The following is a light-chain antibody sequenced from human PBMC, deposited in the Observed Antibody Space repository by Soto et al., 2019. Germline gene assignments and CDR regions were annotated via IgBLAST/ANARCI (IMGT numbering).Light chain of an antibody. CDR1: QSVLYSSNNNNY. Sequence: DIVMTQSPDSLAVSLGERATINCKSSQSVLYSSNNNNYLAWYQQKPGQPPKLLIYWASTRESGVPDRFSGSGSGTDFTPTISSLQADDVAVYYCQQYYRPWTFGQGTKVEIK. J-gene: IGKJ1*01. CDR2: WAS. V-gene: IGKV4-1*01. CDR3: QQYYRPWT.